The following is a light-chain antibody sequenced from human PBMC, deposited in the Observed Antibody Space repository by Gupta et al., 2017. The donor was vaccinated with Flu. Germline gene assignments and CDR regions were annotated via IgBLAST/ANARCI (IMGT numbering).Light chain of an antibody. J-gene: IGLJ2*01. V-gene: IGLV2-14*03. Sequence: QSALTQPASVSASPGQSMTISCTGTSSDVGDYKNVSWYQQHPGKAPKLMIYDVSYRPSGVSHRFSGSKSGNTASLTTSWLQAEDEADYYCSSYTSSNTLQVIFGGGTRLTVL. CDR2: DVS. CDR1: SSDVGDYKN. CDR3: SSYTSSNTLQVI.